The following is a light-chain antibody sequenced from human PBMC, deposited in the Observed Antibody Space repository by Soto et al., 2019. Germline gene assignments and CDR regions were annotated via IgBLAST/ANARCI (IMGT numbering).Light chain of an antibody. Sequence: EIVLTQSTGTLSLSPGERATLSCRASQSVSSSYLAWYQQKPGQAPRLLIYGASSRATDIPDRFSGSGSGTDFTLRISRLESEEDAAYYYQQYGSSPPYTFGQGTKLEIK. V-gene: IGKV3-20*01. CDR1: QSVSSSY. CDR2: GAS. J-gene: IGKJ2*01. CDR3: QQYGSSPPYT.